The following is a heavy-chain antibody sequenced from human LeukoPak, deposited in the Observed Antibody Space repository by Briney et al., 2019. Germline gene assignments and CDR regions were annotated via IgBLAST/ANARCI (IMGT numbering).Heavy chain of an antibody. CDR3: ARDMVRGVIIYDY. D-gene: IGHD3-10*01. V-gene: IGHV3-11*06. J-gene: IGHJ4*02. CDR2: ISSSSSYT. Sequence: GGSLRLSCAASGFTFSDYYMSWIRQAPGKGLEWVSYISSSSSYTNYADSVKGRFIISRDNAKNSLYLQMNSLRAEDTAVYYCARDMVRGVIIYDYWGQGTLVTVSS. CDR1: GFTFSDYY.